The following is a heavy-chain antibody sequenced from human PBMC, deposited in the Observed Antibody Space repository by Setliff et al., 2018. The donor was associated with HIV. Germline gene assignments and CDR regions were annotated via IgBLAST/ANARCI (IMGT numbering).Heavy chain of an antibody. D-gene: IGHD2-8*02. V-gene: IGHV4-38-2*02. CDR3: ARDTGVNVAPDGRGYHTFDF. CDR2: IYHRGGT. CDR1: GSSISSNSY. J-gene: IGHJ3*01. Sequence: LSETLSLTCSVSGSSISSNSYWWAWIRQPPGKGLEYIGTIYHRGGTFNNPSLKSRVVMSVDTSKNQFSLKLTSVTAADTATYYCARDTGVNVAPDGRGYHTFDFWGRGTMVTVSS.